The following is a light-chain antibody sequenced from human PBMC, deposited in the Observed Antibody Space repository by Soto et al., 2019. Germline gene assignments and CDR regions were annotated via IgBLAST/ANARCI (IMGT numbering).Light chain of an antibody. J-gene: IGKJ1*01. V-gene: IGKV1-5*01. CDR3: QHYGGMWA. CDR2: DAS. Sequence: DIQMTQSPPTLSASVGDRVTITCRSSQSISGWLAWYQQKPGKAPKVLIYDASYLESGVPSRFRGSGSGTQFILTISSLQPDDFATYYCQHYGGMWAFGQGTKVDIK. CDR1: QSISGW.